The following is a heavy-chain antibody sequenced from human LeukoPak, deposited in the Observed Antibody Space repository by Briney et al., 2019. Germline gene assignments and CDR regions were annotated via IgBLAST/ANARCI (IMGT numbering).Heavy chain of an antibody. J-gene: IGHJ4*02. Sequence: ASVKVSCKASGYTFTGYYMHGVRQAPGQGLEWIGWINPNSGGTNYAQKFQGRVTMTRDTSISTAYMELSRLRSDDTAVYYCASFDPDNFWSGSDYWGQGTLVTVSS. CDR3: ASFDPDNFWSGSDY. CDR1: GYTFTGYY. CDR2: INPNSGGT. V-gene: IGHV1-2*02. D-gene: IGHD3-3*01.